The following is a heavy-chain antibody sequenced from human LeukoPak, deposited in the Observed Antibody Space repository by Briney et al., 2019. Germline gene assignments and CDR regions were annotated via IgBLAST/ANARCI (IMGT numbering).Heavy chain of an antibody. D-gene: IGHD5-24*01. CDR1: GFTVSSYA. V-gene: IGHV3-23*01. Sequence: SGGSLRLSWAASGFTVSSYAMRWVRQAGGKGRQWVSVFSSRGLSTYYAASLKGRFTISRDDSTNTLYLQMHSLRPEDTAVYYCAKDRRDAFLGDAFDIWGQGTMVTVSS. J-gene: IGHJ3*02. CDR3: AKDRRDAFLGDAFDI. CDR2: FSSRGLST.